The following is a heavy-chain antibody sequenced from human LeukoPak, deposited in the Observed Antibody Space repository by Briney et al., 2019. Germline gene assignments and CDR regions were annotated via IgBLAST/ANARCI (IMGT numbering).Heavy chain of an antibody. J-gene: IGHJ4*02. CDR1: GFTFSRHP. Sequence: GGSLRLSCAASGFTFSRHPMHWVRQAPGKGLEWVSYISSSGTTISYAQSVKGRFTITRDNAQNSLTLHMNTLRADDTAVYYCAKDGGTHFDHWGQGTLVTVSS. CDR3: AKDGGTHFDH. V-gene: IGHV3-48*01. CDR2: ISSSGTTI. D-gene: IGHD1-26*01.